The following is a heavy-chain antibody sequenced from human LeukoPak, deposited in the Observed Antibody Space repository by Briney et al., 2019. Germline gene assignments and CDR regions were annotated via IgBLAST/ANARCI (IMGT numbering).Heavy chain of an antibody. Sequence: GGSLRLSCAASGFTFSSYSMNWVRQAPGKGLEWVSSISTRSTYIYYADSVKGRFTISRDNAKNSLYLQMNTLRAEDTAVYYCAKVADYGETHYYYYYYMDVWGKGTTVTVSS. CDR3: AKVADYGETHYYYYYYMDV. CDR1: GFTFSSYS. J-gene: IGHJ6*03. D-gene: IGHD4-17*01. CDR2: ISTRSTYI. V-gene: IGHV3-21*01.